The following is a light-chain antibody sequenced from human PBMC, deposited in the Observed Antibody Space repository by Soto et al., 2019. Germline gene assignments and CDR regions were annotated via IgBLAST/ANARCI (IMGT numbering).Light chain of an antibody. V-gene: IGKV1-12*01. CDR2: TAS. Sequence: DIQMTQYPSSVSASVGDRVTITCRASQDINKWLAWYQQKPGLAPNLVIYTASRLHGGGPSRFSGSASGTDFTLTISSXQPEDVATYYCQQGKSFPLTFGGGTKVDTK. J-gene: IGKJ4*01. CDR1: QDINKW. CDR3: QQGKSFPLT.